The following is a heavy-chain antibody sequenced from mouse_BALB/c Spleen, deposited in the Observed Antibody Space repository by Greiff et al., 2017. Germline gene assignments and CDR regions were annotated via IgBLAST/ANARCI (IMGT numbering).Heavy chain of an antibody. CDR3: ARVAYDYGSWFAY. V-gene: IGHV1S137*01. J-gene: IGHJ3*01. D-gene: IGHD2-4*01. CDR2: ISTYYGDA. Sequence: QVQLLQSGAELVRPGVSVKFSCKGSGFTFPDYAMHWVKQSHAKSLEWIGVISTYYGDASYNQKFKGKATMTVDKSSSTAYMELARLTSADSAIYYCARVAYDYGSWFAYWGQGTLVTVSA. CDR1: GFTFPDYA.